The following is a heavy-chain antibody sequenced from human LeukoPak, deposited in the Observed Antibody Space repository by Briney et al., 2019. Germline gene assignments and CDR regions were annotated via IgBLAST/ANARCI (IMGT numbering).Heavy chain of an antibody. CDR3: AKEGDSYGYSDY. Sequence: GGSLRLSCTASGFTFSTYAMNWVRQAPGKGLEWVAFIRYDGSNKYYADSVKGRFTISRDNSKNTLYLQMNSLRAEDTAVYYCAKEGDSYGYSDYWGQGTLVTVSS. CDR1: GFTFSTYA. D-gene: IGHD5-18*01. J-gene: IGHJ4*02. CDR2: IRYDGSNK. V-gene: IGHV3-30*02.